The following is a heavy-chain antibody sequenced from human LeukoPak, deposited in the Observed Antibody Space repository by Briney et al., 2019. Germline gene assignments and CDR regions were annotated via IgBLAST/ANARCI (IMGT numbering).Heavy chain of an antibody. J-gene: IGHJ4*02. D-gene: IGHD6-13*01. CDR2: ISGSGGST. V-gene: IGHV3-23*01. CDR3: AKQEVYSSSSFDY. CDR1: GFTFSSYA. Sequence: PGGSLRLSCAASGFTFSSYAMSWVRQAPGKGLEWVSAISGSGGSTYYADSVKGRFTISRDNSKNTLYLQMNSLRVEDTAVYYCAKQEVYSSSSFDYWGQGTLVTVSS.